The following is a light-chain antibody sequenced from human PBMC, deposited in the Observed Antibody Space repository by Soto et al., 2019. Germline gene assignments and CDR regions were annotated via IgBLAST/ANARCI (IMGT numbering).Light chain of an antibody. Sequence: AIRMTQSPSSFSASTGDRVTITCRASQPISSWLAWYQHKPGTAPKLPISAASTLQSGVPSRFSGRGSGTDFTLTISSLQPEDITTYYCQQAVSLPITFGQGTRLEIK. CDR1: QPISSW. J-gene: IGKJ5*01. CDR3: QQAVSLPIT. V-gene: IGKV1-8*01. CDR2: AAS.